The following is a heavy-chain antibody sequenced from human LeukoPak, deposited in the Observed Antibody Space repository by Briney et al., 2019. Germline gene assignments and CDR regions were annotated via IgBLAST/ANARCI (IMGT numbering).Heavy chain of an antibody. CDR1: GFTFSNAW. CDR3: TTEPLLVVPAAIGWFDP. J-gene: IGHJ5*02. Sequence: GGSLRLSCAASGFTFSNAWMSWVRQAPGKGLEWVGRIKSKTDGGTTDYAAPVKGRFTISRNDSKNTLYLQMNSLKTEDTAVYYCTTEPLLVVPAAIGWFDPWGQGTLVTVSS. CDR2: IKSKTDGGTT. V-gene: IGHV3-15*01. D-gene: IGHD2-2*02.